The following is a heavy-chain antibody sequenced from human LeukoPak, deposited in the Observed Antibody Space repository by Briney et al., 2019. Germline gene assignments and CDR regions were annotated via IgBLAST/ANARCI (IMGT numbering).Heavy chain of an antibody. V-gene: IGHV1-69*06. CDR1: GGTFSSYA. D-gene: IGHD5-12*01. CDR2: IIPIFGTA. Sequence: EASVKVSCKASGGTFSSYAISWVRQAPGQGLEWMGGIIPIFGTANYAQKFQGRVTITADKSASTAYMELSSLRSEDTAVYYCARAYSGYDHAHDYWGQGTLVTVSS. CDR3: ARAYSGYDHAHDY. J-gene: IGHJ4*02.